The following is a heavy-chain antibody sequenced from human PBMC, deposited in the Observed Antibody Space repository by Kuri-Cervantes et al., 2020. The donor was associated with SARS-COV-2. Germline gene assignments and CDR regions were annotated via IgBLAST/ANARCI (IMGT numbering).Heavy chain of an antibody. D-gene: IGHD1-1*01. CDR1: GIIFSSYL. CDR2: IKQDGSEK. CDR3: VRDGNHWNFDY. J-gene: IGHJ4*02. V-gene: IGHV3-7*01. Sequence: GEFLKISCAASGIIFSSYLRSLVRQAPGKGLEWVANIKQDGSEKYYVDSVKGRFTLSRENAKTMLFLQMNSLRAEDTAAYYWVRDGNHWNFDYWSQGTLVTVSS.